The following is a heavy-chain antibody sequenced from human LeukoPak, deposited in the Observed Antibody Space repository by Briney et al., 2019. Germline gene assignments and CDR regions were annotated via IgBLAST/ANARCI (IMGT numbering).Heavy chain of an antibody. CDR2: IYPGDSDT. J-gene: IGHJ4*02. CDR3: AREPDSSGYSFDY. V-gene: IGHV5-51*01. D-gene: IGHD3-22*01. CDR1: GYSFTTYW. Sequence: GESLKISCKGSGYSFTTYWIGWVRQMPGKGLEWMGIIYPGDSDTRYSPSFQGQVTISADKSISTAYLQWSSLKASDTAMYYCAREPDSSGYSFDYWGQGTLVTVSS.